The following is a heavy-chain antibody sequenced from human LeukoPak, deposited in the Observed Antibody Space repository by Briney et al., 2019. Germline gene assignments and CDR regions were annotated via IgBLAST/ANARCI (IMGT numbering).Heavy chain of an antibody. CDR3: ARDLHYYGSGTLGY. CDR1: GGSISSGDYY. Sequence: SQTLSLTCTVSGGSISSGDYYWSWIRQPPGEGLEWIGYIYYSGSTYYNPSLKSRVTISVDTSKNQFSLKLSSVTAADTAVYYCARDLHYYGSGTLGYWGQGTLVTVSS. J-gene: IGHJ4*02. CDR2: IYYSGST. V-gene: IGHV4-30-4*08. D-gene: IGHD3-10*01.